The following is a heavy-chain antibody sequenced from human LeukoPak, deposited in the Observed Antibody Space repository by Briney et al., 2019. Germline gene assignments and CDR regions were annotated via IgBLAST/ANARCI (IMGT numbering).Heavy chain of an antibody. J-gene: IGHJ6*03. V-gene: IGHV4-4*07. CDR2: IYTSGST. D-gene: IGHD3-22*01. CDR1: GGSISTYY. CDR3: ARTRYDYYDSSGEVSYYMDV. Sequence: SETLSLTCTVSGGSISTYYWSWIRQPAGKGLEWIGRIYTSGSTNYNPSLKSRVTMSVDTSKNQFSLKLSSVTAADTAVYYCARTRYDYYDSSGEVSYYMDVWGKGTTVTISS.